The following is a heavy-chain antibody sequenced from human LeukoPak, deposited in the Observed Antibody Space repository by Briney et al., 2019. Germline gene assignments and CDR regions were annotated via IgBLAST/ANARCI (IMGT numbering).Heavy chain of an antibody. J-gene: IGHJ3*02. V-gene: IGHV4-4*07. CDR2: IYTSGST. CDR3: ARDGRRIEPIGVYVGLVGDDAFDI. D-gene: IGHD1-26*01. CDR1: GGSISSYY. Sequence: PSETLSLTCTVSGGSISSYYWSSIRQPAGKGLECIGRIYTSGSTHYNPPLKSRVTMSVDTSKNQFSLKLSSVTAADTAVYYCARDGRRIEPIGVYVGLVGDDAFDIWGQGTMVTVSS.